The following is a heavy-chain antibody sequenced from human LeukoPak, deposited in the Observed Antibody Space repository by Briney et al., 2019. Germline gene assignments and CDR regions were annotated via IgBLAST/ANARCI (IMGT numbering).Heavy chain of an antibody. V-gene: IGHV3-30*02. CDR2: IRYDGSNK. Sequence: GGSLRLSCAASGFTFSSYGMHWVRQAPGKGLEWVAFIRYDGSNKYYADSVKGRFTISRDNAKKSLYLQMNSLGAEDTAVYYCARHPFGLVISHSEYWGQGTLVTVSA. CDR3: ARHPFGLVISHSEY. D-gene: IGHD3/OR15-3a*01. J-gene: IGHJ4*02. CDR1: GFTFSSYG.